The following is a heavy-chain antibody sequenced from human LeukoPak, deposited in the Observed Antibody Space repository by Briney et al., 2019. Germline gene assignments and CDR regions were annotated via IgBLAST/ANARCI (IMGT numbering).Heavy chain of an antibody. V-gene: IGHV3-74*01. CDR2: INSDGSST. CDR1: GFTFSSYW. J-gene: IGHJ4*02. D-gene: IGHD3-22*01. CDR3: AKKEYYDGSGYYMYYFDH. Sequence: GGSLRLSCADSGFTFSSYWMHWVRHAPGKGLVWVSRINSDGSSTIYADSVGGRFTVSRDNSKNTLYLQMNSLRAEDTAVYYCAKKEYYDGSGYYMYYFDHWGQGTLVTVSS.